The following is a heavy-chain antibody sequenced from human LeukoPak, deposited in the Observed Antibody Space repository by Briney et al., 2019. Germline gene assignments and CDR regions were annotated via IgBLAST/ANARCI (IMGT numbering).Heavy chain of an antibody. J-gene: IGHJ6*02. V-gene: IGHV3-30*18. Sequence: GRSLRLSCAASGFTFSTYTMHWVRQAPGKGLEWVAVISYDGSNKYYADSVKGRSTISRDNSKNTLYLQMNSLRAEDTAVYYCAKPRSWYDYYYGMDVWGQGTTVTVSS. CDR2: ISYDGSNK. CDR1: GFTFSTYT. CDR3: AKPRSWYDYYYGMDV. D-gene: IGHD6-13*01.